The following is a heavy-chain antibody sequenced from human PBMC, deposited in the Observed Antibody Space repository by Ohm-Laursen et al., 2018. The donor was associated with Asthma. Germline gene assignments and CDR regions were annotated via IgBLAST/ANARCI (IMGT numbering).Heavy chain of an antibody. D-gene: IGHD1-26*01. CDR2: ISYDGSTE. Sequence: SLRLSCTASGFSFSSYAMHWVRQAPGKGLECVALISYDGSTESYADSVKGRFTISRDNFKNTVHLDMNSLRAEDTAVYHCAKGIVPVCYYGLDVWGQGTTVTVSS. J-gene: IGHJ6*02. V-gene: IGHV3-30*18. CDR1: GFSFSSYA. CDR3: AKGIVPVCYYGLDV.